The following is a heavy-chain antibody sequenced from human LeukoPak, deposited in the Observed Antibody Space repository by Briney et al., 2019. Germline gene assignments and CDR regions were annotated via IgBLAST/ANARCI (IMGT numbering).Heavy chain of an antibody. J-gene: IGHJ6*02. CDR2: MNPNSGNT. D-gene: IGHD1-1*01. Sequence: ASVKVSCKASGYTFTSYDINWVRQATGQGLEWMGWMNPNSGNTGYAQKFQGRVTMTRNTSISTAYMELSSLRSEDTAVYYCAREALYKGLINYYYYYGMDVWGQGTTVTVSS. CDR3: AREALYKGLINYYYYYGMDV. CDR1: GYTFTSYD. V-gene: IGHV1-8*01.